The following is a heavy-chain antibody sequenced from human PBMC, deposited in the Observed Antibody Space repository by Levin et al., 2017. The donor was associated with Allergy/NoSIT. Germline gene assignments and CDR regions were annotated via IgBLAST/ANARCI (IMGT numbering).Heavy chain of an antibody. J-gene: IGHJ4*02. D-gene: IGHD4-17*01. CDR2: ISTSSSFI. CDR3: ARDGTEATVTPYYFDY. CDR1: GFTFNSYS. V-gene: IGHV3-21*01. Sequence: LSLTCAASGFTFNSYSMNWVRQAPGKWLEWVSSISTSSSFIYYADSVKGRFTISRDNAKNSLYLQMNSLRAEDTAVYYCARDGTEATVTPYYFDYWGQGTLVTVSS.